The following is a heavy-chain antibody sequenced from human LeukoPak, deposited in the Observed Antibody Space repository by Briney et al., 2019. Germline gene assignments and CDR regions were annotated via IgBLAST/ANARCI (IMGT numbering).Heavy chain of an antibody. V-gene: IGHV3-7*01. CDR3: ARYQGGGWDV. CDR2: IKQDGSEK. CDR1: GFTFSNYW. J-gene: IGHJ6*02. Sequence: GGSLRLSCTASGFTFSNYWMSWVRQAPGKGPEWVANIKQDGSEKYSLDSLKGRFTISRDNAKRSLYLQMNSPRAEDTAVYYCARYQGGGWDVWGQGTTVTVSS. D-gene: IGHD6-25*01.